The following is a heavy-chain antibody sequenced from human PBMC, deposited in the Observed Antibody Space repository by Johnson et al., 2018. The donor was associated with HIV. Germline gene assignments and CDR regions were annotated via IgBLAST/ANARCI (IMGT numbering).Heavy chain of an antibody. V-gene: IGHV3-30*04. CDR3: AKERAYIRTFDI. CDR1: GFSFSNYP. D-gene: IGHD5-18*01. Sequence: QVQLVESGGNLVQPGGSLRLSCAASGFSFSNYPMHWVRQAPGKGLEWMAFISYDGNIKYYADSVRGRFTISRDNSKNTLHLQMNSLRAEDTAVYYCAKERAYIRTFDIWGQGTLVTVSS. CDR2: ISYDGNIK. J-gene: IGHJ3*02.